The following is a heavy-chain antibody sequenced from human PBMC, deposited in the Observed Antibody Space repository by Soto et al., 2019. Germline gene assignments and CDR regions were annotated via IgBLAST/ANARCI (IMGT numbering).Heavy chain of an antibody. Sequence: GGPVKVSCKASGYTFTSYAMHWVRQAPGQRLEWMGWINAGNGNTKYSQKFQGRVTITRDTSASTAYMELSSLRSEDTAVYYCASWDCSSTSCYDRYYYYGMDVWGQGTTVTVSS. D-gene: IGHD2-2*01. V-gene: IGHV1-3*01. CDR3: ASWDCSSTSCYDRYYYYGMDV. CDR2: INAGNGNT. J-gene: IGHJ6*02. CDR1: GYTFTSYA.